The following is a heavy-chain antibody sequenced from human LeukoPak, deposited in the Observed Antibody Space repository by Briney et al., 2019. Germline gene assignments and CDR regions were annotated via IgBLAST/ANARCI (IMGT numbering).Heavy chain of an antibody. V-gene: IGHV3-23*01. CDR1: GFTFSSSA. Sequence: PGGSLRLSCAASGFTFSSSAMSWVRQAPGKGLEWVSTISGSGDSTYYADSVKGRFTIFRDNSKNTLYLQMNTLRAEDTAVYYCAKEIITLVRGIIKAFDIWGQGTMVTVSS. D-gene: IGHD3-10*01. CDR2: ISGSGDST. J-gene: IGHJ3*02. CDR3: AKEIITLVRGIIKAFDI.